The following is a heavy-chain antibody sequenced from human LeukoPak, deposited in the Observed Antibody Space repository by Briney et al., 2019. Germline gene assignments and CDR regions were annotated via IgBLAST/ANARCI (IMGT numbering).Heavy chain of an antibody. D-gene: IGHD6-6*01. CDR2: IHHSGST. J-gene: IGHJ4*02. Sequence: PSETLSLTCTASGGSIRSDIYYWSWIRQHPGKGLEWIGYIHHSGSTFYNPSLKSRITISVDTSKYQFSLRLRSVTAADTAVYYCGSLATPGLYFDYWGLGTLVTVSS. CDR3: GSLATPGLYFDY. V-gene: IGHV4-31*03. CDR1: GGSIRSDIYY.